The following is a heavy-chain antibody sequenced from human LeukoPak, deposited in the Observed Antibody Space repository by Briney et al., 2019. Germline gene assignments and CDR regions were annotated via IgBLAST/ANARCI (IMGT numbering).Heavy chain of an antibody. V-gene: IGHV3-48*03. CDR1: GFTFSSYE. Sequence: GGSLRLSCAASGFTFSSYEMNWVRQAPGKGLEWVSYISSSGSAIYYADSVKGRFTISRDNAKNSLYLQMNSLRAEDTAVYYCARDLFSNSCPYDYWGQGTLVTVSS. CDR2: ISSSGSAI. J-gene: IGHJ4*02. D-gene: IGHD2-2*01. CDR3: ARDLFSNSCPYDY.